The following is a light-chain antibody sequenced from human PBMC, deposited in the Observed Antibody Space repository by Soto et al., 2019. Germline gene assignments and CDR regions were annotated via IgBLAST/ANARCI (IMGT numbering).Light chain of an antibody. Sequence: QSALTQPPSASGTPVQGVTISCSGSSSNIGGNSVNWYQQLPGTAPKLLIQSNNQRPSGVPDRFSGSKSGTSGSLAISGLQSEDEADYYCAAWDDSLNGFVFGTGTKVTVL. V-gene: IGLV1-44*01. J-gene: IGLJ1*01. CDR1: SSNIGGNS. CDR2: SNN. CDR3: AAWDDSLNGFV.